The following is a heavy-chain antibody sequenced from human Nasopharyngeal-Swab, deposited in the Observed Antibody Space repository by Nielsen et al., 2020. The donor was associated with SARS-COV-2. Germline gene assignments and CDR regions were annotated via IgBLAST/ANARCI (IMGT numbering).Heavy chain of an antibody. CDR2: ISASGSST. CDR1: GSTFTICS. Sequence: ESLKISCSATGSTFTICSMSWVRQAPGKGLEWVSAISASGSSTYYSDSVKGRFTISRDNSQNTLYLQMSSLRVEDTAVYYCAKESGSYLYYYYGMDVWGQGTTVTVSS. V-gene: IGHV3-23*01. D-gene: IGHD1-26*01. J-gene: IGHJ6*02. CDR3: AKESGSYLYYYYGMDV.